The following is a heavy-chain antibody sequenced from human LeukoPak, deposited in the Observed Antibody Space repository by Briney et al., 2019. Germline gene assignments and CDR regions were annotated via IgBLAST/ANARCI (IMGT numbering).Heavy chain of an antibody. V-gene: IGHV3-66*01. J-gene: IGHJ4*02. Sequence: GGSLRLSCAASEFTVSSNYMSWVRQAPGKGLEWVSVIYSGGSTYYADFVKGRFTISRDNSKNTLYLQMNSLRAEDTAVYYCARLGWLDYWGQGTLVTVSS. CDR1: EFTVSSNY. D-gene: IGHD5-12*01. CDR3: ARLGWLDY. CDR2: IYSGGST.